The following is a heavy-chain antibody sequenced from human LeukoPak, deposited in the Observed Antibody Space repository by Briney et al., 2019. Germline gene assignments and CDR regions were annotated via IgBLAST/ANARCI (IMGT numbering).Heavy chain of an antibody. CDR3: VKEVPGTTIYH. CDR2: IFRGDGT. V-gene: IGHV3-66*01. J-gene: IGHJ4*02. CDR1: GFIVSTNY. D-gene: IGHD4-11*01. Sequence: GGSLRLSCVASGFIVSTNYMSWVRQAPGKGLEWVSVIFRGDGTYHADSVKGGFTISRDSSKNTVYLQINSLTAEDTAVYYCVKEVPGTTIYHWGQGTLVTVSS.